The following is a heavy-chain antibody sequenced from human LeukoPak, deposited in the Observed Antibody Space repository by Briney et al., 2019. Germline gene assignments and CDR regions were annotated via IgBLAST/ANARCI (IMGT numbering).Heavy chain of an antibody. J-gene: IGHJ4*02. Sequence: PSDTLSLTCAVYGGSFSGYYWSWIRQPPGQGLEWIGEINHSGSTNYNPSLKSRVTISVDTSKNQFSLTLSSVTAADTAVYYCARGDGITGTQGRLDYWGQGTLVTVSS. CDR2: INHSGST. D-gene: IGHD1-20*01. CDR3: ARGDGITGTQGRLDY. V-gene: IGHV4-34*01. CDR1: GGSFSGYY.